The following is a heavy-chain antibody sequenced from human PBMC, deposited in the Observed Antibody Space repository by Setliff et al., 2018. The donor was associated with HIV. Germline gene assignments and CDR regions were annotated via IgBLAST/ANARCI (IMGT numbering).Heavy chain of an antibody. J-gene: IGHJ5*02. V-gene: IGHV4-4*07. D-gene: IGHD3-10*01. CDR3: AGDRHSSGLGSYGP. Sequence: SETLSLTCTISGGSFGVYRWSWIRQSAGRGPEWIGRIDSSGTTDYKPSLKCRVAISVDTSRNQFSLRVTSVTAADTAVYFCAGDRHSSGLGSYGPWGPGILVTVSS. CDR2: IDSSGTT. CDR1: GGSFGVYR.